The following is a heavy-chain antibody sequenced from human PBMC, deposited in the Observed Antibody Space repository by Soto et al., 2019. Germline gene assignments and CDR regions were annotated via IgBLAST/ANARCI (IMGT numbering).Heavy chain of an antibody. Sequence: QVQLVESGGGVVQPGRSLRLSCAASEFTFSSYAMHWVRQAPGKGLEWVAVISYDGSNKYYADSVKGRFTISRDNSKNTLYLQMNSLRAEDTAVYYCARDSRSSWFGYWGQGTLVTVSS. D-gene: IGHD1-26*01. V-gene: IGHV3-30-3*01. CDR3: ARDSRSSWFGY. CDR1: EFTFSSYA. J-gene: IGHJ5*01. CDR2: ISYDGSNK.